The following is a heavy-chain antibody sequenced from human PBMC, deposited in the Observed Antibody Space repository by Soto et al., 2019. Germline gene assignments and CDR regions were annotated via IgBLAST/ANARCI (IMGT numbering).Heavy chain of an antibody. D-gene: IGHD3-10*01. J-gene: IGHJ4*02. CDR2: IKSKTDGGGTT. CDR3: AKDISLVSGSGSYFHY. Sequence: PGGSLRLSCVASGFSLSNAWMNWVRQAPGKGPEWVGRIKSKTDGGGTTDYAAPVKGRFTISRDDLKNTVYLQMNSLRAEDTALYYCAKDISLVSGSGSYFHYWGQGTLVTVSS. CDR1: GFSLSNAW. V-gene: IGHV3-15*07.